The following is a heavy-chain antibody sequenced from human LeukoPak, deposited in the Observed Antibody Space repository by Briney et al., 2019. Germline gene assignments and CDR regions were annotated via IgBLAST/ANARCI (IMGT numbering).Heavy chain of an antibody. J-gene: IGHJ3*02. CDR1: GGSISSSSYS. CDR3: ARPPYYYDSSGYQGGAFDI. V-gene: IGHV4-39*01. CDR2: IYYSGST. D-gene: IGHD3-22*01. Sequence: MTSETLSLTCTVSGGSISSSSYSWGWIRQPPGKGLEWIGSIYYSGSTYYNPSLKSRVTISVDTSKNQFSLKLSSVTAADTAVYYCARPPYYYDSSGYQGGAFDIWGQGTMVTVSS.